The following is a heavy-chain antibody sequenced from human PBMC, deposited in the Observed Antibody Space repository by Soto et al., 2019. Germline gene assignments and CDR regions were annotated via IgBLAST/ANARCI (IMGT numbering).Heavy chain of an antibody. CDR3: AYSRYTGSGVDY. V-gene: IGHV2-5*02. Sequence: QITLKESGPTLVKPTQTLTLTCTFSGFSLSTSGVGVGWIRQPPGKALEWLALIYWDDDKRYSPSLKSRLTITKDTSKNQVVLTMINMDPVDTATYYCAYSRYTGSGVDYWGQGTLVTVSS. CDR1: GFSLSTSGVG. D-gene: IGHD3-10*01. CDR2: IYWDDDK. J-gene: IGHJ4*02.